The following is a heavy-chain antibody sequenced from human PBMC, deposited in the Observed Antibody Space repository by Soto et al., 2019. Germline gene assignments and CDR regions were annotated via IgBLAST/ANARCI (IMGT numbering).Heavy chain of an antibody. D-gene: IGHD3-10*01. V-gene: IGHV3-48*02. Sequence: GGSLRLSCAASGFTFSSYSMNWVRQAPGKGLEWVSYISSSSTIYYADSVKGRFTISRDNAKNSLYLQMNSLRDEDTAVYYCARYGSGRPYGMDVWGQGTTVTVSS. CDR2: ISSSSTI. J-gene: IGHJ6*02. CDR3: ARYGSGRPYGMDV. CDR1: GFTFSSYS.